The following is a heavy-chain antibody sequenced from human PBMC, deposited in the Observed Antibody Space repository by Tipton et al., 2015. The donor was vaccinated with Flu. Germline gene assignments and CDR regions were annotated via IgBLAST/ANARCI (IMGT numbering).Heavy chain of an antibody. Sequence: TLSLTCTVSGGSISSGSYYWSWIRQPAGKGLEWIRRIYTSGSTNYNPSLKSRVTISVDTSKNQFSLKLSSVTAADTAVYYCARFSAGVKRGFDYWGQGTLVTVSS. CDR1: GGSISSGSYY. D-gene: IGHD2-8*01. CDR3: ARFSAGVKRGFDY. J-gene: IGHJ4*02. V-gene: IGHV4-61*02. CDR2: IYTSGST.